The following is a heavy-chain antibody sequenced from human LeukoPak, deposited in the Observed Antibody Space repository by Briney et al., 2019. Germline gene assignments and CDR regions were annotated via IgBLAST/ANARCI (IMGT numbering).Heavy chain of an antibody. CDR2: MNPNSGNA. D-gene: IGHD4-11*01. J-gene: IGHJ6*02. CDR1: GYTFTSYD. V-gene: IGHV1-8*01. Sequence: ASVKVSCRASGYTFTSYDINWVRQATGQGLEWMGWMNPNSGNAGYAQKSQGRVTMTRNTSISTAYMELSSLRSEDTAVYYCARGLYSNYLSYYYYYGMDVWGQGTTVTVSS. CDR3: ARGLYSNYLSYYYYYGMDV.